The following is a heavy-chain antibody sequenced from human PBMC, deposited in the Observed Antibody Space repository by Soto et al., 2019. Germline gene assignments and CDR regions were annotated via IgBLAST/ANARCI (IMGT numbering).Heavy chain of an antibody. CDR1: GGSFSGYY. Sequence: QVQLQQWGAGLLKPSETLSLTCAVYGGSFSGYYWSWIRQPPGKGLEWIGEINHSGSTNYNPSLKSRVTIAVDTSKIQFSLKLSSVTAADTAVYYWARGRYVDWSFRFDPWGKGTLFTVSS. CDR3: ARGRYVDWSFRFDP. V-gene: IGHV4-34*01. CDR2: INHSGST. J-gene: IGHJ5*02. D-gene: IGHD3-9*01.